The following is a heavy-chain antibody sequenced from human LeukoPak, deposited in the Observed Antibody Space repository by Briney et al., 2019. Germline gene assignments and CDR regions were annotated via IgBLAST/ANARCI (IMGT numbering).Heavy chain of an antibody. CDR1: GGSISGYY. Sequence: PSETLSLTCTVSGGSISGYYWSWLRQSPGRALEWIGYIYVSGATRYNPSLESRVSISEDTSKNQFSLRLSSVTAADTAVYFCARHPPEYYDSSGFAFDLWGQGTMVTVSS. J-gene: IGHJ3*01. CDR2: IYVSGAT. CDR3: ARHPPEYYDSSGFAFDL. V-gene: IGHV4-59*08. D-gene: IGHD3-22*01.